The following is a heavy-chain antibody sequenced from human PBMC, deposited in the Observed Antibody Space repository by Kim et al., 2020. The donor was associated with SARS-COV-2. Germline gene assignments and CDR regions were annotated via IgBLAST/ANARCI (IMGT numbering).Heavy chain of an antibody. J-gene: IGHJ4*02. Sequence: SETLSLTCAVYGGSFSGYYWSWIRQPPGKGLEWIGEINHSGSTNYNPSLKSRVTISVDTSKNQFSLKLSSVTAADTAVYYCAGYSSSWYLDYWGQGTLVTVSS. CDR1: GGSFSGYY. CDR2: INHSGST. D-gene: IGHD6-13*01. CDR3: AGYSSSWYLDY. V-gene: IGHV4-34*01.